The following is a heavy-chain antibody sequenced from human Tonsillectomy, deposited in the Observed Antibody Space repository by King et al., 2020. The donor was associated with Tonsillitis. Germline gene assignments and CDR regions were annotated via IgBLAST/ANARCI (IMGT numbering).Heavy chain of an antibody. Sequence: GGGGGQAGGAVRRSWAASGFTFRSYGMRWVRQAPGKGLEWVAVISYDGSNKYYPDSVKGRFTISRDNSTNTLYLQMDSLRPEDTAVYYGAKNGARGSSWDAMNYWGQGTLVTVSS. D-gene: IGHD6-13*01. CDR3: AKNGARGSSWDAMNY. CDR2: ISYDGSNK. CDR1: GFTFRSYG. J-gene: IGHJ4*02. V-gene: IGHV3-30*18.